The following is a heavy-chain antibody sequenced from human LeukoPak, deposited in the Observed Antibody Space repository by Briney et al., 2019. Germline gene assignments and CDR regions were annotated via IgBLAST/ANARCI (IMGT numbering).Heavy chain of an antibody. CDR3: ARDGSSWYRTVINYYYGMDV. D-gene: IGHD6-13*01. J-gene: IGHJ6*02. CDR1: GGSTSNSNYH. V-gene: IGHV4-39*02. Sequence: SETVSLTCSVSGGSTSNSNYHCGWIRQPPGKGLEWIGSINYIGTTYYNPSLKSRVTISIDTSKNQFSLKLSSVTAADTAVYYCARDGSSWYRTVINYYYGMDVWGQGTTVTVSS. CDR2: INYIGTT.